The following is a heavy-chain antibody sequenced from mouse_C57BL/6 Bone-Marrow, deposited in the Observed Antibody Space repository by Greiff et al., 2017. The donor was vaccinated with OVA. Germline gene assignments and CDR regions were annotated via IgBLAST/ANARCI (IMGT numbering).Heavy chain of an antibody. CDR3: ARGYWDFDY. V-gene: IGHV1-54*01. D-gene: IGHD4-1*01. Sequence: QVQLKESGAELVRPGTSVKVSCKASGYAFTNYLIEWVKQRPGQGLEWIGVINPGSGGTNYNEKFKGKATLTADKSSSTAYMQLSSLTSEDSAVYFCARGYWDFDYWGQGTTLTVSS. CDR2: INPGSGGT. CDR1: GYAFTNYL. J-gene: IGHJ2*01.